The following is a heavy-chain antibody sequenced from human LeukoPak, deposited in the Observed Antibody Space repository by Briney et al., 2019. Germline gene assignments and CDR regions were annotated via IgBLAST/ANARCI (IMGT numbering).Heavy chain of an antibody. Sequence: GGSLRLSCAASGFTFDDYAMHWVRQAPGKGLEWVSGISWNSGSIGYADSVKGRFTISRDNAKNSLYLQMNSLRAEDTAVYYCARDRGGFNDYWGQGTLVTVSS. V-gene: IGHV3-9*01. CDR1: GFTFDDYA. CDR2: ISWNSGSI. CDR3: ARDRGGFNDY. D-gene: IGHD2-15*01. J-gene: IGHJ4*02.